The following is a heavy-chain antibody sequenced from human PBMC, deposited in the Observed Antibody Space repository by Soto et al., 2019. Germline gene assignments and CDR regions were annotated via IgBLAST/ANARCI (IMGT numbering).Heavy chain of an antibody. CDR2: ISWNSGSI. J-gene: IGHJ3*02. D-gene: IGHD6-19*01. CDR3: AKDMTGLYSSGWGDAFDI. V-gene: IGHV3-9*01. Sequence: GGSLRLSCAASGFTFDDYAMHWVRQAPGKGLEWVSGISWNSGSIGYADSVKGRFTISRDNAKNSLYLQMNSLRAEDTALYYCAKDMTGLYSSGWGDAFDIWGQGTMVTVSS. CDR1: GFTFDDYA.